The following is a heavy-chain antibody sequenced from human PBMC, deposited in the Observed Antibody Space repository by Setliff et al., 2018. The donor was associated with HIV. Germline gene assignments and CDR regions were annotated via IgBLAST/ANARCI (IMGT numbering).Heavy chain of an antibody. CDR2: IGAAGYPT. Sequence: GGSLRLSCAASGFTFSNYAMGWVRQGPGKGLEWVSTIGAAGYPTHYAESVKGRFTISKDNSQNALYLQMNSLTDEDTAVYYCAKVFAFGVDGFDIWGQGAMVTVSS. CDR1: GFTFSNYA. CDR3: AKVFAFGVDGFDI. D-gene: IGHD3-10*01. J-gene: IGHJ3*02. V-gene: IGHV3-23*01.